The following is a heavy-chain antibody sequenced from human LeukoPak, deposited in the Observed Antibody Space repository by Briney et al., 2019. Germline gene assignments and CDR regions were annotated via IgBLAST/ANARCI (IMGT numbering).Heavy chain of an antibody. CDR3: ARKDGGY. CDR1: GTSLSPFH. J-gene: IGHJ4*02. V-gene: IGHV4-4*07. CDR2: IYFTGTA. D-gene: IGHD3-10*01. Sequence: SETLSLSCTVAGTSLSPFHCTWFRQPAGQRLEWIGLIYFTGTATLNPSLRSRVAMSVDLAKNQLFLKLASMTAADTAMYYCARKDGGYWGQGTLVSVSS.